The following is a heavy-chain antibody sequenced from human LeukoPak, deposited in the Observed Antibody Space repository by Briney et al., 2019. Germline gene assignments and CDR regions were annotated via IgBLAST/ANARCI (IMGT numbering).Heavy chain of an antibody. J-gene: IGHJ6*02. CDR3: AKGRGTDYYYYGMDV. Sequence: PGRSLRLSCAASGFTFDDYAMHWVRQAPGKGLEWVSGISWSSGSIGYADSVKGRFTISRDNAKKSLYLQINSLRDEDTALYYCAKGRGTDYYYYGMDVWGQGTTVTVSS. D-gene: IGHD1-1*01. CDR1: GFTFDDYA. CDR2: ISWSSGSI. V-gene: IGHV3-9*01.